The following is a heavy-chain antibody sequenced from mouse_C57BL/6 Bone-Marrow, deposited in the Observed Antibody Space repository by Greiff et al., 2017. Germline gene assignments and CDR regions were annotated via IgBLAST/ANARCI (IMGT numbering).Heavy chain of an antibody. J-gene: IGHJ3*01. V-gene: IGHV5-6*01. Sequence: EVKLVESGGDLVKPGGSLKLSCAASGFTFSSYGMSWVRQTPDKRLEWVATISSGGSYTYYPDSVKGRFTISRDNAKNTLYLQMSSLKSEDTAMYYWERPYCSSLAWFAYWGQGTLVTVSA. CDR1: GFTFSSYG. CDR2: ISSGGSYT. CDR3: ERPYCSSLAWFAY. D-gene: IGHD1-1*01.